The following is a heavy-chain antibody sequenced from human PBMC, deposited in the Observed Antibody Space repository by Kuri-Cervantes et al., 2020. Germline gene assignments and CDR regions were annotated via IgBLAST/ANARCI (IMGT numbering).Heavy chain of an antibody. CDR3: ARDQCSSTTCPYSYFDL. Sequence: GESLKISCAASGFTFRNYGMDWVRQAPGKGLEWVAVIWYDGSNKYYADSVKGRFTISRDNSKNTLSLQMNSLRAEDTAVYYCARDQCSSTTCPYSYFDLWGRGTLVTVSS. CDR2: IWYDGSNK. V-gene: IGHV3-33*01. CDR1: GFTFRNYG. J-gene: IGHJ2*01. D-gene: IGHD2-2*01.